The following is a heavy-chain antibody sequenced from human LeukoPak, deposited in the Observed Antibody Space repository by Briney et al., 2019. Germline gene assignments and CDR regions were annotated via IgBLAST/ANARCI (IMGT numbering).Heavy chain of an antibody. J-gene: IGHJ4*02. CDR1: GYTFTSYY. CDR2: ISAYNGNT. D-gene: IGHD3-16*02. Sequence: GASVKVSCKASGYTFTSYYMHWVRQAPGQGLEWMGWISAYNGNTNYAQKLQGRVTMTTDTSTSTAYMELRSLRSDDTAVYYCARLRSYYFDYWGQGTLVTVSS. V-gene: IGHV1-18*04. CDR3: ARLRSYYFDY.